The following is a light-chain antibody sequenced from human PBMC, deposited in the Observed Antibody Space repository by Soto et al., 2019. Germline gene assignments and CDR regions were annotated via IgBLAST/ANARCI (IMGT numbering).Light chain of an antibody. CDR3: QKLNSAWYA. J-gene: IGKJ2*01. Sequence: DIQLTQSPSFLSASVGDRVTITCRASQGISTYLAWYLQRPGKAPKLLIYGASTLQSGVPSRFSGSGSGTDFTLTISSLQPEDFGTYYCQKLNSAWYAFGQGTKLEIK. CDR2: GAS. CDR1: QGISTY. V-gene: IGKV1-9*01.